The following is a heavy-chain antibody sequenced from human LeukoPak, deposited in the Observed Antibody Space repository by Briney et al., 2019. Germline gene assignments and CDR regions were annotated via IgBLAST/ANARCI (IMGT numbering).Heavy chain of an antibody. D-gene: IGHD3-22*01. CDR2: IYSGGST. V-gene: IGHV3-53*01. CDR1: GLTVSSNC. Sequence: SGGSLRLSCAASGLTVSSNCMSWVRQAPGKGLEWVSFIYSGGSTHYTDSVKGRFTISRDNSKNTLYLQMNSLRAEDTAVYYCARRAGDYSHPYDYWGQGILVTVSS. J-gene: IGHJ4*02. CDR3: ARRAGDYSHPYDY.